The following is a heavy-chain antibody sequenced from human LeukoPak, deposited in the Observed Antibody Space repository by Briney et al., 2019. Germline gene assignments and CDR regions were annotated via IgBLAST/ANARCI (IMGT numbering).Heavy chain of an antibody. V-gene: IGHV4-39*07. Sequence: KPSETLSLTCIVSGDSMSSNAYFWGWIRQSPGKGLDWIGKIYSSGTTFYNPSLKSRVTISVDNSKNLFSLRLNSVTAADTAVYYCAREGDAVDIVATVEPYWGQGTLVTVSS. CDR2: IYSSGTT. CDR1: GDSMSSNAYF. D-gene: IGHD5-12*01. J-gene: IGHJ4*02. CDR3: AREGDAVDIVATVEPY.